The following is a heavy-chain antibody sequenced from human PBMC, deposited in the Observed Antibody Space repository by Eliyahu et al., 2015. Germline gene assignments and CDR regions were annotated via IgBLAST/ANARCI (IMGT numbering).Heavy chain of an antibody. CDR1: GFSFXXYX. J-gene: IGHJ4*02. CDR2: ISSSGSTM. D-gene: IGHD3-16*02. V-gene: IGHV3-48*01. Sequence: EVQLVESGGGLVQPGGSLRLSCAASGFSFXXYXIXWVRQAPGKGLEGVSYISSSGSTMYYADSVQGRFTISRDNAKNSLYLQMNSLRAEDTAVYYCARDQGYYDYVWGSYRPYYFDYWGQGTLVTVSS. CDR3: ARDQGYYDYVWGSYRPYYFDY.